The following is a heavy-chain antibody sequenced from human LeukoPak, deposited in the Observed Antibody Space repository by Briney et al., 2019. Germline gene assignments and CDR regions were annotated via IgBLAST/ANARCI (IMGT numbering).Heavy chain of an antibody. J-gene: IGHJ4*02. V-gene: IGHV1-18*01. CDR1: GYTFTSYG. CDR3: ARDTCSGGSCYRGNY. D-gene: IGHD2-15*01. Sequence: GASVKVSCKASGYTFTSYGISWVRQAPGQGLEWMGWISTYNGNTNYAQKLQGRVTMTTDTSTSTAYMELRSLRSDDTAVYYCARDTCSGGSCYRGNYWGQGTLVTVSS. CDR2: ISTYNGNT.